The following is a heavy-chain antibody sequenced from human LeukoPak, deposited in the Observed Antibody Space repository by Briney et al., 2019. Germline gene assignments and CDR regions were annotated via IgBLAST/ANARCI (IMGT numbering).Heavy chain of an antibody. D-gene: IGHD2-2*01. Sequence: GSSVKVSCKASGGTFSSYAISWVRQAPGQGLEWMGGIIPIFGTANYAQKFQGRVTITTDESTSTAYMELSSLRSEDTAVYYCARDGDCSSTSCSKGRYSNWFDPWGQGTLVTVSS. CDR1: GGTFSSYA. CDR3: ARDGDCSSTSCSKGRYSNWFDP. V-gene: IGHV1-69*05. CDR2: IIPIFGTA. J-gene: IGHJ5*02.